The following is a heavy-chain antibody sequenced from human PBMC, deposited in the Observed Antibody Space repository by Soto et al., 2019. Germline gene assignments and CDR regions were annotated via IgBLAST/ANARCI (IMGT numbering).Heavy chain of an antibody. J-gene: IGHJ4*02. CDR2: IIPLFGTA. D-gene: IGHD3-22*01. V-gene: IGHV1-69*01. CDR3: ARGVHYDSSGYYYFY. Sequence: QVQLVQSGAEVKKPGSSVKVSCKASGGTFSIYAIDWVRQAPGQGLEWMGGIIPLFGTANYAQNFQGRITITADESTNTAYMELRSLRSEDTAMYYCARGVHYDSSGYYYFYWGQGTLVTVSS. CDR1: GGTFSIYA.